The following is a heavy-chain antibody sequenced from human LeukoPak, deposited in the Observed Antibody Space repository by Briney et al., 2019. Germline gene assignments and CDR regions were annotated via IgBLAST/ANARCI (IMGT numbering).Heavy chain of an antibody. D-gene: IGHD1-26*01. CDR3: ARKVLSGSRYFDY. Sequence: GSLRLSCAASGFTFSSFEMNWVRQAPGKGLEWVSYITSSASTIYYAESVKGRFTISRDNAKNSLFLQMNSLRAEDTAVYYCARKVLSGSRYFDYWGQGALVTVSS. CDR1: GFTFSSFE. V-gene: IGHV3-48*03. J-gene: IGHJ4*02. CDR2: ITSSASTI.